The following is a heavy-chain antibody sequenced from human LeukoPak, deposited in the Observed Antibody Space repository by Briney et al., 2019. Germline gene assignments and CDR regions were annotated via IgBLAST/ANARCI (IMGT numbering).Heavy chain of an antibody. V-gene: IGHV3-30*04. CDR1: GFTFSSYA. CDR3: ARVIPLFTKGGQNWFDP. J-gene: IGHJ5*02. Sequence: PGGSLRLSCAASGFTFSSYAMHWVRQAPGKGLEWVAVISYDGSNKYYADSVKGRFTISRDNSKNTLYLQMNSLRAEDTAVYYCARVIPLFTKGGQNWFDPWGQGTLVTVSS. D-gene: IGHD3-3*01. CDR2: ISYDGSNK.